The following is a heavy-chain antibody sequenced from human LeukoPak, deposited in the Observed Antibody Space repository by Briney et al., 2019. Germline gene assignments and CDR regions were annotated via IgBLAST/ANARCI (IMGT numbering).Heavy chain of an antibody. CDR3: ARVFYCSGTSCYAGAYYYMDV. V-gene: IGHV3-23*01. CDR2: VSGSDAGT. D-gene: IGHD2-2*01. Sequence: PGGSLRLSCAASGFTFNNYAMSWVRQAPGKGLEWVSAVSGSDAGTYYADSEKGRFTISRDNSKNTLYLQMNSLRAEDTAVYYCARVFYCSGTSCYAGAYYYMDVWGKGTTVTISS. J-gene: IGHJ6*03. CDR1: GFTFNNYA.